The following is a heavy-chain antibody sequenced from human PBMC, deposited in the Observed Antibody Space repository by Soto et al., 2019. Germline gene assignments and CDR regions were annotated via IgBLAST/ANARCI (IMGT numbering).Heavy chain of an antibody. CDR3: XXXXXXXXXGWFDP. CDR1: GYTFTSYD. Sequence: QVQLVQSGAEVKKPGASVKVSCKASGYTFTSYDINWVRQATGQGLEWMGWMNPNSGNTGYAQKFQGRVTMTRNTSISTAYMELXXLXSXXXXXXXXXXXXXXXXXGWFDPWGQGTLVTXXS. V-gene: IGHV1-8*01. J-gene: IGHJ5*02. CDR2: MNPNSGNT.